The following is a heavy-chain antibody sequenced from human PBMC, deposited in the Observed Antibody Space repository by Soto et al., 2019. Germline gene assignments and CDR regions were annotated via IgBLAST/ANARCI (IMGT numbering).Heavy chain of an antibody. CDR1: GGSISSGGYY. CDR2: IYYSGST. D-gene: IGHD3-22*01. J-gene: IGHJ4*02. Sequence: SETLSLTCTVSGGSISSGGYYWGWIRQHPGKGLEWIGCIYYSGSTYYNPSLKSRVTISVDTSKNQFSLKLSSVTAADTAVYYCATRITMIVVENYVDYWGQGTLVTVSS. V-gene: IGHV4-39*01. CDR3: ATRITMIVVENYVDY.